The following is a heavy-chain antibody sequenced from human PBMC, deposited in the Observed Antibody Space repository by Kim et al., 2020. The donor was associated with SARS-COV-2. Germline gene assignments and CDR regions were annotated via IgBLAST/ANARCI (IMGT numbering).Heavy chain of an antibody. J-gene: IGHJ4*02. CDR1: GGSISNSDYY. CDR3: ASEGSGTYYFDY. CDR2: IYYTGST. Sequence: SETLSLTCTVSGGSISNSDYYWSWIRQPPGKGLEWIGYIYYTGSTCYSPSLKSRVTISVDTSKNQFSLKLTSVTAADTAMYYCASEGSGTYYFDYWGQGALVTVSS. D-gene: IGHD3-10*01. V-gene: IGHV4-30-4*01.